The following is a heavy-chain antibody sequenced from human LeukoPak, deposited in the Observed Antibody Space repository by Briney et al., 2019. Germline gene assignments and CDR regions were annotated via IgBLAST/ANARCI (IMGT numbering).Heavy chain of an antibody. V-gene: IGHV3-48*04. Sequence: GGSLRLSCAASGFTFSSYWMSWVRQAPGKGLEWVSYISSSSSTIYYADSVKGRFTISRDNAKNSLYLQMNSLRAEDTAVYYCARDPTYYDSSGSSRDYWGQGTLVTVSS. J-gene: IGHJ4*02. D-gene: IGHD3-22*01. CDR2: ISSSSSTI. CDR3: ARDPTYYDSSGSSRDY. CDR1: GFTFSSYW.